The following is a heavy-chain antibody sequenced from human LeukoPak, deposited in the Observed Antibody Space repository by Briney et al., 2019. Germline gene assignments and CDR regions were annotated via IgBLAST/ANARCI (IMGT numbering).Heavy chain of an antibody. CDR2: ITSSSSYI. CDR3: AKQAFGDYLYYFDH. D-gene: IGHD4-17*01. CDR1: GFTFTSYN. Sequence: GGSLRLSCAASGFTFTSYNMNWVRQAPGKGLEWVSSITSSSSYIYYADSVKGRFTISRDNSKNTLYLQMSGLRVEDTAAYYCAKQAFGDYLYYFDHWGQGTLVTVSS. J-gene: IGHJ4*02. V-gene: IGHV3-21*04.